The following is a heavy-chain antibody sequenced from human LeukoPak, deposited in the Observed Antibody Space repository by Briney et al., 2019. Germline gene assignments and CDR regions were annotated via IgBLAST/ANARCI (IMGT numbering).Heavy chain of an antibody. CDR1: GYTFTGYY. V-gene: IGHV1-2*06. Sequence: AVSVKVSCKASGYTFTGYYMHWVRQAPGQGLEWMGRINPNSGGTDYAQKFQGRVTMTRDTSISTAYMELSRLRSDDTAFYYCASYSYGSGNTFDYWGQGTLVTVSS. CDR3: ASYSYGSGNTFDY. CDR2: INPNSGGT. J-gene: IGHJ4*02. D-gene: IGHD3-10*01.